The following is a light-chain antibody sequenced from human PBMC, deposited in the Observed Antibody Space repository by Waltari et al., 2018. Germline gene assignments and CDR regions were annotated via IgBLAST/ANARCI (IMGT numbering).Light chain of an antibody. CDR3: CSYAGSSSVV. Sequence: QSALTQPASVSGSPGQSITISCTGTSSTFGGYNLVSWYQQHPGKAPKLMIYEGSKRPSGVSNRFSGSKSGNTASLTISGLQAEDEADYYCCSYAGSSSVVFGGGTKLTVL. CDR2: EGS. CDR1: SSTFGGYNL. J-gene: IGLJ2*01. V-gene: IGLV2-23*01.